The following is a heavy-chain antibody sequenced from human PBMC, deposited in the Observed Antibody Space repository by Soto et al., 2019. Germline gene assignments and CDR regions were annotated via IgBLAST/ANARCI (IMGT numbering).Heavy chain of an antibody. V-gene: IGHV4-4*02. D-gene: IGHD5-12*01. CDR3: TKNSAYALDY. CDR2: IHHSGGT. J-gene: IGHJ4*02. CDR1: GGSVSNNNW. Sequence: QVQLQESGPGLVKPSGTLSLSCAVSGGSVSNNNWWSWVRQSPGNGLGWIGEIHHSGGTSYNPSLESRDTLSVDKSKNELSLRLNYVTAADTAVYYCTKNSAYALDYWGLGILVTVAS.